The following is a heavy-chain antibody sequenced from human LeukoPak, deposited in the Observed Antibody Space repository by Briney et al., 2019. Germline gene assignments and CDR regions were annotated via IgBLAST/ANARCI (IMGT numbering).Heavy chain of an antibody. J-gene: IGHJ4*02. CDR1: GYSFTNYW. D-gene: IGHD3-3*01. V-gene: IGHV5-51*01. Sequence: KSGESLKISCKASGYSFTNYWIGWVRQMPGKGLEWMGIIYPDDSGTRHSPSFQGQVTISVDKSINTAYLQWSSLKASDTAIYYCARQLMATSGPVEYWGQGTLVTVSS. CDR2: IYPDDSGT. CDR3: ARQLMATSGPVEY.